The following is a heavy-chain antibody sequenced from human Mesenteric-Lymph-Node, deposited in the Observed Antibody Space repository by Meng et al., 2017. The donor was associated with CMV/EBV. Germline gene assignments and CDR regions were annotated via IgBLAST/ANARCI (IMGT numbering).Heavy chain of an antibody. Sequence: QVQLVESGGGLVKPGGSLRLSCAASGFTFSDYYMGWIRQGPGKGLEWVSYISSSGSTIDYADSVVGRFTISRDNAKNSVSLQMNSLRVEDTAVYYCARDDGGNSVLDNWGQGTLVTVSS. D-gene: IGHD4-23*01. V-gene: IGHV3-11*01. CDR2: ISSSGSTI. J-gene: IGHJ4*02. CDR1: GFTFSDYY. CDR3: ARDDGGNSVLDN.